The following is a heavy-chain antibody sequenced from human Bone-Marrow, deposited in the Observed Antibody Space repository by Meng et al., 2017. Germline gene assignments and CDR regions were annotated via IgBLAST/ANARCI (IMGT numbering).Heavy chain of an antibody. Sequence: GSLRLSCTVSGGSISSSSYYWGWIRQPPGKGLEWIGSIYYSGSTYYNPSLKSRVTISVDTSKNQFSLKLSSVTAAGTAVYYCARDLTYYYDSSGYYWSDAFDIWGQGTMVTVSS. CDR3: ARDLTYYYDSSGYYWSDAFDI. D-gene: IGHD3-22*01. V-gene: IGHV4-39*07. CDR2: IYYSGST. J-gene: IGHJ3*02. CDR1: GGSISSSSYY.